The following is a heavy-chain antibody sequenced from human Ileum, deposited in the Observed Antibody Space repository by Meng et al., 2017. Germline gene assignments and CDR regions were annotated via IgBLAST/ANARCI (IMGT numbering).Heavy chain of an antibody. V-gene: IGHV4-39*07. CDR2: MAYSGST. Sequence: QLELQESGPGLLKPSETLSLTCTVSGGSSSNTNYYWAWIRQPPGKGRGWSGRMAYSGSTYFNPSSKSRVAISVDTSNNQVSLKLSFVTAADTAVYYCARGGAVAGVWWYFDLWGRGTLVTVSS. J-gene: IGHJ2*01. CDR3: ARGGAVAGVWWYFDL. CDR1: GGSSSNTNYY. D-gene: IGHD6-19*01.